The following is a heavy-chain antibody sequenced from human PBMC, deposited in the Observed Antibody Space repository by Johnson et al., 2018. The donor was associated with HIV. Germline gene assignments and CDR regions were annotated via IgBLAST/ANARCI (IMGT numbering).Heavy chain of an antibody. CDR3: ARARWRVDDAFDI. CDR2: ISYDGSTK. V-gene: IGHV3-30*04. J-gene: IGHJ3*02. D-gene: IGHD4-23*01. CDR1: GFTFSSYA. Sequence: QVQLVESGGGLVQPGRSLRLSCAASGFTFSSYAMHWVRQAPGKGLEWVAVISYDGSTKYYADSVQGRVTISRDNSKNTLYRQMNSLSAGYTAVYYCARARWRVDDAFDIWGQGTMVTVSS.